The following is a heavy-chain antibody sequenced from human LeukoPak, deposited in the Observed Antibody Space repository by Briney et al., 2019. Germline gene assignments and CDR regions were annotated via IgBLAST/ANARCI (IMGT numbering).Heavy chain of an antibody. CDR2: INSDGSST. V-gene: IGHV3-74*01. CDR3: AKNVLLWFGIDY. CDR1: GFTFSSYW. J-gene: IGHJ4*02. D-gene: IGHD3-10*01. Sequence: GGSLRLSCAASGFTFSSYWMHWVRQAPGKGLVWVSRINSDGSSTSYADSVKGRFTISRDNSKNTLYLQMNSLRAEDTAVYYCAKNVLLWFGIDYWGQGTLVTVSS.